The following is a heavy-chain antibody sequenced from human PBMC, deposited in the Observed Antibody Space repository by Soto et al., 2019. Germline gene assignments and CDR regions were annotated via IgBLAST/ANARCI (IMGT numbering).Heavy chain of an antibody. CDR1: GLTISGKKY. CDR2: LYDVDGS. Sequence: DVQLVESGGGLIQPGEFLRLSCAAFGLTISGKKYVAWVRQAPGKRLEWVSALYDVDGSFYADSVTGRFTTSSDSSKTTVYLQMNDLRPDDTAVYYCATWHEREHAFDVWGQGTTVTISS. CDR3: ATWHEREHAFDV. D-gene: IGHD1-1*01. V-gene: IGHV3-53*01. J-gene: IGHJ3*01.